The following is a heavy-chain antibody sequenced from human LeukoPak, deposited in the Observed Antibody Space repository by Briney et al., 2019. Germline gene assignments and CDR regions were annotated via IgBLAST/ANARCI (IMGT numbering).Heavy chain of an antibody. Sequence: GSSVKVSCKASGGTFSNYAISWVRQAPGQGLEWMGAIIPIFGTPNYAQKFQGRVTITADEFTKTAFMELSSLRSDDTATYYCARDPAKVTVNTTAEGWGQGTLVTVSS. D-gene: IGHD4-17*01. J-gene: IGHJ4*02. CDR2: IIPIFGTP. CDR3: ARDPAKVTVNTTAEG. CDR1: GGTFSNYA. V-gene: IGHV1-69*01.